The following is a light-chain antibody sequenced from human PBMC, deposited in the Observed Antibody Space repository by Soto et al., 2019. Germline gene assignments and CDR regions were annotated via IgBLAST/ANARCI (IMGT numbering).Light chain of an antibody. Sequence: IVLTQSPTTLSVSPGTRFTLPCRASQSVDINLAWYQQKNGQAPRLIISGASTRATGIPDRFRGSGSGTDFTLTISRLETEDFAVYFCQQYSDLPMTFGQGTRLEIK. CDR1: QSVDIN. CDR2: GAS. V-gene: IGKV3D-15*02. J-gene: IGKJ5*01. CDR3: QQYSDLPMT.